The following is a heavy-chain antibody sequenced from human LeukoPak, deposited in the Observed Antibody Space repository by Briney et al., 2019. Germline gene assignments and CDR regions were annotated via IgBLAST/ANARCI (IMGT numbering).Heavy chain of an antibody. CDR2: IGSSGSTT. CDR1: GFTFSSYE. D-gene: IGHD4-23*01. J-gene: IGHJ4*02. CDR3: ARGRYGGKRGCYFDY. V-gene: IGHV3-48*03. Sequence: GGSLRLSCEASGFTFSSYEMNWVRQAPGKGLESVSYIGSSGSTTYYADSVKGRFTISRDNAKNSLYLQMNSLRAEDTAVYYCARGRYGGKRGCYFDYWGQGTLVTVFS.